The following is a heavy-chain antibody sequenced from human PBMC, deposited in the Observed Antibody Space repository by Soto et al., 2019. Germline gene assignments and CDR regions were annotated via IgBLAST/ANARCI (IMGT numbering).Heavy chain of an antibody. V-gene: IGHV3-23*01. Sequence: EVQLLESGGGLVQPGGSLRLSCAASAFTFSSYAVSWVRQAPGKGLEWVSAISGSGGSTYYADSVKGRFTISRDNSKNTLYLQMNSLRAEDTAVYYCAKDLDSSCWDRRRYYGMDVWGQGTTVTVSS. D-gene: IGHD6-19*01. CDR3: AKDLDSSCWDRRRYYGMDV. CDR2: ISGSGGST. J-gene: IGHJ6*02. CDR1: AFTFSSYA.